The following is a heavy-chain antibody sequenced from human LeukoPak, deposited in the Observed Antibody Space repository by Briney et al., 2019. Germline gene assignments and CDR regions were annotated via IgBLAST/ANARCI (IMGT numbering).Heavy chain of an antibody. CDR3: ARALYDSSGYYVDY. CDR2: IYHSGST. J-gene: IGHJ4*02. Sequence: SETLSLTCAVSGGSISSGGYYWSWIRQPPGKGLEWIGYIYHSGSTYYNPSLKSRVTISVDRSKNQFSLKLSSVTAADTAVYYCARALYDSSGYYVDYWGQGTLVTVSS. V-gene: IGHV4-30-2*01. D-gene: IGHD3-22*01. CDR1: GGSISSGGYY.